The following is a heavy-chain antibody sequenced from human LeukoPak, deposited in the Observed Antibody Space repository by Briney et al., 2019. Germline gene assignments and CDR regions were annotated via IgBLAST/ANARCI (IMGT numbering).Heavy chain of an antibody. J-gene: IGHJ5*02. Sequence: ASVKVSCKASGYTFTSSGISWVRQAPGQGLEWMGWISTYNGNTNYAQKVQGRVTMTTDTSANTAYMELRNLRSDDTAVYYCARGTRDLWGQGTLVTVSS. CDR1: GYTFTSSG. V-gene: IGHV1-18*01. D-gene: IGHD1-14*01. CDR3: ARGTRDL. CDR2: ISTYNGNT.